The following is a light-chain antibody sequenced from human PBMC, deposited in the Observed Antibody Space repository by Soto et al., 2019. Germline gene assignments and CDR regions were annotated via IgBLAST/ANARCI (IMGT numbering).Light chain of an antibody. CDR2: GAS. Sequence: ESVLTQSPGTLSLSPGERATLSCRASQSISNNYLAWYQQTPGQAPRLLIYGASSRATGIPDRFSGSGSATDFTLTISRLEPEDFAVYYCQQYAASPRTFGQGTKVDIK. J-gene: IGKJ1*01. CDR3: QQYAASPRT. V-gene: IGKV3-20*01. CDR1: QSISNNY.